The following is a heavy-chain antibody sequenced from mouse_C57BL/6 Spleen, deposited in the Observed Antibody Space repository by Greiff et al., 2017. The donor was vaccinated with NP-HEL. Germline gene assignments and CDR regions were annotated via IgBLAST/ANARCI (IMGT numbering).Heavy chain of an antibody. D-gene: IGHD1-2*01. CDR2: IDPSDSYT. Sequence: QVQLQQPGAELVMPGASVKLSCKASGYTFTSYWMHWVKQRPGQGLEWIGEIDPSDSYTNYNQKFKGKSTLTVDKSSSTAYMQLSSLTSEDSAVYYCARWLLPLAMGYWGQGTSVTVSS. J-gene: IGHJ4*01. V-gene: IGHV1-69*01. CDR1: GYTFTSYW. CDR3: ARWLLPLAMGY.